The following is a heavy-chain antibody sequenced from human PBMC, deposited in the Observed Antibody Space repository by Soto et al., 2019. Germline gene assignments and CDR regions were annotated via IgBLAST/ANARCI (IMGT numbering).Heavy chain of an antibody. CDR2: IIPIFGTA. Sequence: AVKVSCKASGGTFSSYAISWVRQAPGQGLEWMGGIIPIFGTANYAQKFQGRVTITADESTSTAYMELSSLRSEDTAVYYCERNQQGVSNWFDPCGQGYLVTVSS. V-gene: IGHV1-69*13. D-gene: IGHD2-2*01. CDR3: ERNQQGVSNWFDP. CDR1: GGTFSSYA. J-gene: IGHJ5*02.